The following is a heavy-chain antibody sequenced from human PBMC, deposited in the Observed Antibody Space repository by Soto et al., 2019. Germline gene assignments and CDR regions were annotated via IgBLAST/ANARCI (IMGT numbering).Heavy chain of an antibody. CDR1: GYTFTSYY. CDR3: ALGATMVRGSDY. D-gene: IGHD3-10*01. J-gene: IGHJ4*02. Sequence: QVQLVQSGAEVKKPGASVKVSCKASGYTFTSYYMHWVRQAPGQGLEWMGIINPSGGSTSYAQKFQGIVTMTRDTSTSTVYMELSSLRSEDTAVYYCALGATMVRGSDYWGQGTLVTVSS. CDR2: INPSGGST. V-gene: IGHV1-46*01.